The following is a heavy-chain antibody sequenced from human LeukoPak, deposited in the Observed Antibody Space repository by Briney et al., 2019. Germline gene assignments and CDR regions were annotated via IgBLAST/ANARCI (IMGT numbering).Heavy chain of an antibody. J-gene: IGHJ4*02. CDR3: ARDRGFN. Sequence: TGGSLRLSCAASGFTVSSNHMSWVRQAPGKGLEWVSVLYSGGSTYYADSVKGRFTISRDNSKNTLYLQMNSLRVEDTAVYYCARDRGFNWGQGTLVTVSS. CDR2: LYSGGST. D-gene: IGHD3-10*01. V-gene: IGHV3-66*01. CDR1: GFTVSSNH.